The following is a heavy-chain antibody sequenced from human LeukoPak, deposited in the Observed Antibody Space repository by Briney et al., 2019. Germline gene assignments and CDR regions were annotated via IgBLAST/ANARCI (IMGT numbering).Heavy chain of an antibody. CDR3: ARVAFAATSSHFDY. Sequence: SETLSLTCAVYGGSFSGYYWSWIRQPPGKGLEWIGEINHSGSTNYNPSLKSRVTISVDTSKNQFSPKLSSVTAADTAVYYCARVAFAATSSHFDYWGQGTLVTVSS. CDR2: INHSGST. J-gene: IGHJ4*02. D-gene: IGHD2-15*01. CDR1: GGSFSGYY. V-gene: IGHV4-34*01.